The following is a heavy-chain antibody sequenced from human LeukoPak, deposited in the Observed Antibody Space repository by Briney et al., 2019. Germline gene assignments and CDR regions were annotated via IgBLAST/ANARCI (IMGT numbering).Heavy chain of an antibody. CDR3: ARGEIAYCGGDCYRRAFDI. D-gene: IGHD2-21*02. Sequence: ASVKVSCKASGYTFTSYDINWVRQATGQGLERMGWMNPNSGNTDYAQKFQGRVTMTRNTSISTAYMELSSLRSEDTAVYYCARGEIAYCGGDCYRRAFDIWGQGTMVTVSS. J-gene: IGHJ3*02. V-gene: IGHV1-8*01. CDR2: MNPNSGNT. CDR1: GYTFTSYD.